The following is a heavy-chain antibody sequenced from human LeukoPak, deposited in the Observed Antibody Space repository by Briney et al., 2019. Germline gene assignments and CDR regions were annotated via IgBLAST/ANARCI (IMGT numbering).Heavy chain of an antibody. J-gene: IGHJ4*02. CDR3: ARGGFYCGDDCYVDY. D-gene: IGHD2-21*02. V-gene: IGHV4-34*01. CDR2: INRSGST. CDR1: GGSLSYYY. Sequence: SETLSLTCAVSGGSLSYYYWSWIRQSPEKGLGWIGEINRSGSTNYNPSLKSRVTISVDTSKNQFSLKLSSVTAADTAVYYCARGGFYCGDDCYVDYWGQGTLVTVSS.